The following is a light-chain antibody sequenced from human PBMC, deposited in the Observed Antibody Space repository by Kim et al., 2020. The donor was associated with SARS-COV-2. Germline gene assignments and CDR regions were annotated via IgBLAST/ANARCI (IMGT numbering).Light chain of an antibody. CDR1: RLGDKY. CDR2: NDS. J-gene: IGLJ3*02. Sequence: SVSPGQTASIPCSGDRLGDKYASWYQQKPGQSPVLVIYNDSRRPSGIPERFSGSNSGNTATLTISGTQAIDEADYYCQAWDNNNGVFGGGTKLAVL. CDR3: QAWDNNNGV. V-gene: IGLV3-1*01.